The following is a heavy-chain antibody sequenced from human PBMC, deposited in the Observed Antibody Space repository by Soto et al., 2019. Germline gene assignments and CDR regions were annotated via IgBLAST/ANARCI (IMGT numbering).Heavy chain of an antibody. V-gene: IGHV4-39*02. CDR1: GASSSSSNYY. CDR2: ISFSGRT. CDR3: ARLRCNGGGCPYYFDS. D-gene: IGHD2-15*01. J-gene: IGHJ4*02. Sequence: PSETLSLTCTVSGASSSSSNYYWGWVREPPVKGLDLIASISFSGRTHYNPSLQSRITVAIDSSNNLFSLRMTSVTAADTALYSCARLRCNGGGCPYYFDSSGLGTLVNISS.